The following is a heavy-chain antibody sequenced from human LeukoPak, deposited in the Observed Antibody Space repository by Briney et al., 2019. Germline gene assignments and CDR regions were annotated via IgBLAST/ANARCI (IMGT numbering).Heavy chain of an antibody. J-gene: IGHJ4*02. V-gene: IGHV3-20*04. CDR2: INWSGGST. CDR3: ARAPITSPFYFDY. D-gene: IGHD2-2*01. CDR1: GFAFDEHG. Sequence: GGSLRLSCTASGFAFDEHGTSWVRQVPGKGLEWVSGINWSGGSTGYADPLRGRFTISKDNAKNSLYLQMDSLRAEDTALYYCARAPITSPFYFDYWGQGTLVTVSS.